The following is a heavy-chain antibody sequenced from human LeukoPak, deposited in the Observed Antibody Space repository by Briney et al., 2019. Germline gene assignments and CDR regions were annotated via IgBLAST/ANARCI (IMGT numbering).Heavy chain of an antibody. CDR1: GFTFDDYA. V-gene: IGHV3-9*01. CDR3: ARDGVAAAGSVFDY. D-gene: IGHD6-13*01. CDR2: ISWNSGSI. J-gene: IGHJ4*02. Sequence: PGGSLRLSCAASGFTFDDYAMHWVRQAPGKGLEWVSGISWNSGSIGYADSVKGRFTISRDNAKNSLYLQMNSLRAEDTAVYYCARDGVAAAGSVFDYWGQGTLVTVSS.